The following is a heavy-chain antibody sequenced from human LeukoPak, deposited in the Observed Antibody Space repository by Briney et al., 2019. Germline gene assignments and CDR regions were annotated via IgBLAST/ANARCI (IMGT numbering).Heavy chain of an antibody. CDR1: GYSISSGYY. CDR3: ARRIVVVPAAIRNGDAFDI. Sequence: SETLSLTCAVSGYSISSGYYWGWIRQPPGRGLEWIGSIYYSGSTYYNPSLRSRVTISMDTSKNQSSLRLNSVTAADTALYYCARRIVVVPAAIRNGDAFDIWGQGTMVTVSS. CDR2: IYYSGST. J-gene: IGHJ3*02. V-gene: IGHV4-38-2*01. D-gene: IGHD2-2*01.